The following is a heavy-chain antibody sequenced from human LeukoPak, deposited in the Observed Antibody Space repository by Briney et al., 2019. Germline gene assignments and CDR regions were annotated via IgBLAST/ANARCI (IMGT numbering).Heavy chain of an antibody. CDR2: IYYSGST. CDR3: ARVGYSGYDYWGYYYYYMDV. CDR1: GGSISSSSYY. Sequence: SETLSLTCTDSGGSISSSSYYWGWIRQPPGKGLEWIGSIYYSGSTYYNPSLKSRVTISVDTSKNQFSLKLSSVTAADTAVYYCARVGYSGYDYWGYYYYYMDVWGKGTTVTVSS. D-gene: IGHD5-12*01. V-gene: IGHV4-39*07. J-gene: IGHJ6*03.